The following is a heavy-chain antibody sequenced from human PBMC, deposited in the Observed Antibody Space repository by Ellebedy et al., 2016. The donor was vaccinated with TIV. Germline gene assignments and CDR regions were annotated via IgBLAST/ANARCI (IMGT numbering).Heavy chain of an antibody. D-gene: IGHD1-1*01. V-gene: IGHV1-46*01. CDR1: GYSFVNYY. Sequence: AASVKVSCKASGYSFVNYYIQWVRQAPGHGLEWVGIIDPSDGSTSYTQRFQGRITLIRDTSTTTVYMRLSSLRFDDTAMYYCALASFDYWGQGTQVTVSS. J-gene: IGHJ4*02. CDR3: ALASFDY. CDR2: IDPSDGST.